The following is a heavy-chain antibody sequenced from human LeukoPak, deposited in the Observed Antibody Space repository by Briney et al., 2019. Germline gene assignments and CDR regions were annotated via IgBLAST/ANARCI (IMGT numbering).Heavy chain of an antibody. CDR3: ARELGRVGAFDI. V-gene: IGHV3-7*01. Sequence: GGSLRLSCAGSGFTFSSYWMTWVRQAPGKGPEWVANINQDGSEKYYVDSVKGRFTISRDNAKNALYLQMNSLRAEDTAVYYCARELGRVGAFDIWGQGTMVTVSS. D-gene: IGHD1-26*01. CDR2: INQDGSEK. J-gene: IGHJ3*02. CDR1: GFTFSSYW.